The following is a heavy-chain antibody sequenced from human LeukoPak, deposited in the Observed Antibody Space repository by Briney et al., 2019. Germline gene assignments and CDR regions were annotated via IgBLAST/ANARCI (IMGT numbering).Heavy chain of an antibody. V-gene: IGHV1-18*01. CDR1: GYTFASYG. D-gene: IGHD5-18*01. J-gene: IGHJ3*02. Sequence: GASVKVSCKASGYTFASYGISWVRQDPGQGLEWMGWISTYNDHRNYAQNLQNLQGRVTMTIDTSTSTVYMELRSLRSDDTAVYYCARDRGYSPDSFDIWGQGTMVIVSS. CDR3: ARDRGYSPDSFDI. CDR2: ISTYNDHR.